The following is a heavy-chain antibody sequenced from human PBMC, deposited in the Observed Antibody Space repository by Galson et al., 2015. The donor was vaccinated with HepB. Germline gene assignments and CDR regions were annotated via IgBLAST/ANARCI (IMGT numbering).Heavy chain of an antibody. CDR2: IFYNGGGT. V-gene: IGHV3-20*03. CDR3: ARKNYCDSYDM. J-gene: IGHJ3*02. Sequence: SLRLSFAASGFIFNDYGMIWVRRAPGKGLQFVSGIFYNGGGTHYVDSVKGRFTISRDNAKKSLYLQMNNLRVDDTALYFCARKNYCDSYDMWGQGTMVTVS. CDR1: GFIFNDYG. D-gene: IGHD2-15*01.